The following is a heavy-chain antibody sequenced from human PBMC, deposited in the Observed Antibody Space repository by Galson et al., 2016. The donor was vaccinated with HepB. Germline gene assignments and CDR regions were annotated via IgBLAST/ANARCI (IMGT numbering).Heavy chain of an antibody. CDR3: ARGGGAAAAA. CDR2: IYSSGNT. CDR1: GFTVSNNY. V-gene: IGHV3-53*01. D-gene: IGHD6-25*01. J-gene: IGHJ5*02. Sequence: SLRLSCAASGFTVSNNYMRWVRQAPGKALEWVSLIYSSGNTHYADSVKGRFTISRDSSKNTVYLQMTRLRVDDTAVYYCARGGGAAAAAWGQGTLVTVSS.